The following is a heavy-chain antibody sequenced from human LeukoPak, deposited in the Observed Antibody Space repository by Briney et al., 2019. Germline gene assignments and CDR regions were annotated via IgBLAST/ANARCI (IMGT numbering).Heavy chain of an antibody. Sequence: PSETLSLTCTVSGGSISSGDYYWSWIRQPPGKGLEWIGYIYYSGSTYYNPSLKSRVTISVDTSKNQFSLKLSSVTAADTAEYYCARASDDSSGYNYWGQGTLVTVSS. J-gene: IGHJ4*02. CDR1: GGSISSGDYY. V-gene: IGHV4-30-4*01. CDR2: IYYSGST. CDR3: ARASDDSSGYNY. D-gene: IGHD3-22*01.